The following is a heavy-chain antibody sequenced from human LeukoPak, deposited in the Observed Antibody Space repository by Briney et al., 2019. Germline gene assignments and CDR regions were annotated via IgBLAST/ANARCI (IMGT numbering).Heavy chain of an antibody. CDR2: INHSGST. J-gene: IGHJ4*02. D-gene: IGHD3-3*01. CDR1: GGSFSGYY. CDR3: ARGRVYDFWSGYYFDY. V-gene: IGHV4-34*01. Sequence: SETLSLTCAVYGGSFSGYYWSWIRQPPGRGLEWIGEINHSGSTNYNPSLKGRVPISVDQSKNQSSLKLSSVTAADTAGYYCARGRVYDFWSGYYFDYWGQGTLVTVSS.